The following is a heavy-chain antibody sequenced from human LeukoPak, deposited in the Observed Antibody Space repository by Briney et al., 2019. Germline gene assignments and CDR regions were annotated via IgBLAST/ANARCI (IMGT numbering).Heavy chain of an antibody. CDR2: IIPIFGTA. J-gene: IGHJ5*02. Sequence: GASVKVSCKASGGTSSSYAISWVRQAPGQGLEWMGGIIPIFGTANYAQKFQGRVTITADESTSTAYMELSSLRSEDTAVYYCARDLGYDILTGYSGADWFDPWGQGTLVTVSS. V-gene: IGHV1-69*13. CDR1: GGTSSSYA. D-gene: IGHD3-9*01. CDR3: ARDLGYDILTGYSGADWFDP.